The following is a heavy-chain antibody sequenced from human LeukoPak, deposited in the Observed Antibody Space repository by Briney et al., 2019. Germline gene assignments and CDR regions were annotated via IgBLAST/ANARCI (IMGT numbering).Heavy chain of an antibody. V-gene: IGHV4-59*01. CDR1: GGSYSGYY. CDR2: IYYSGST. Sequence: KSSETLSLTCAVYGGSYSGYYWSWIRQPPGKGLEWIGYIYYSGSTNYNPSLKSRVTISVDTSKNQFSLKLSSVTAADTAVYYCARGRSPSDYWGQGTLVTVSS. CDR3: ARGRSPSDY. J-gene: IGHJ4*02.